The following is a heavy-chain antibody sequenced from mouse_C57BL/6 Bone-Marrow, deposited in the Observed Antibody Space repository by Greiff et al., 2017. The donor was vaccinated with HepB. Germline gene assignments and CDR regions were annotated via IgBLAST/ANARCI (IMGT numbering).Heavy chain of an antibody. CDR3: ARGSGYGRAWFAY. CDR1: GYTFTSYW. CDR2: IHPNSGST. J-gene: IGHJ3*01. Sequence: QVQLKQPGAELVKPGASVKLSCKASGYTFTSYWMHWVKQRPGQGLEWIGMIHPNSGSTNYNEKFKSKATLTVDKSSSTAYMQLSSLTSEDSAVYYCARGSGYGRAWFAYWGQGTLVTVSA. D-gene: IGHD3-2*02. V-gene: IGHV1-64*01.